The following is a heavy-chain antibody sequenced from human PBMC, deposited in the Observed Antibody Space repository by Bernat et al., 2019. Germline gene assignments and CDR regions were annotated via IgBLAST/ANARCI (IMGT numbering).Heavy chain of an antibody. D-gene: IGHD5-24*01. CDR1: GDSVSSNSAA. CDR2: TYYRSKWSD. V-gene: IGHV6-1*01. J-gene: IGHJ6*03. Sequence: QVQLQQSGPGLVKPSQTLSLTCAISGDSVSSNSAAWNWIRQSPSRGLEWLGRTYYRSKWSDNYAVSVKSRITINRDTSKNQVYLQLNSVTREDTAVYYCARGALFRDCFMDVWGKGTTVTVSS. CDR3: ARGALFRDCFMDV.